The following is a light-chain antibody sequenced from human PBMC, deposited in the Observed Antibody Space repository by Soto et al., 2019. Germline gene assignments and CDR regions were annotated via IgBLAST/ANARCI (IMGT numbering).Light chain of an antibody. CDR3: QQLNTYPVI. Sequence: DIQLTHSPSFLSASVGDRVTITCRASQGISNYLAWYQQKPGKAPSLLIYGASTLQSGVPSRFSGSGSGTEFTLTISNLQPEDFATFYCQQLNTYPVIFGQGTRLEIK. V-gene: IGKV1-9*01. J-gene: IGKJ5*01. CDR1: QGISNY. CDR2: GAS.